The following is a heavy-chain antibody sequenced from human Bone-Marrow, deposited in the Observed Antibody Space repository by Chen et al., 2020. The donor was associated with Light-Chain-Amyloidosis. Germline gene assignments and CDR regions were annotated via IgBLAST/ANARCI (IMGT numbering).Heavy chain of an antibody. V-gene: IGHV5-51*01. D-gene: IGHD5-12*01. J-gene: IGHJ4*02. CDR1: GYTFPNYW. CDR2: IYPDDSDA. CDR3: ARRRDGYNFDY. Sequence: EVQLEQSGPELKKPGESLKISCKGSGYTFPNYWIGWVRQRPGKGLEWMGVIYPDDSDARYSPSLEGQVTISADKSITTAYLQWRSLKASDTAMYYCARRRDGYNFDYWGQGTLVTVSS.